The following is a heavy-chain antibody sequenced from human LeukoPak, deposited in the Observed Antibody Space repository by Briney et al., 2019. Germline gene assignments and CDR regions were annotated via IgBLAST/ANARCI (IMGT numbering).Heavy chain of an antibody. CDR2: IIPIFGTA. CDR3: AREGAAPAPFDY. CDR1: GGTFSSYA. V-gene: IGHV1-69*06. J-gene: IGHJ4*02. Sequence: GASVKVSCKASGGTFSSYAISWVRQAPGQGLEWMGGIIPIFGTANYAQKFQGRVTITADKSTSTAYMELSSLRSEDTAVYYCAREGAAPAPFDYWGQGTLVTVSS. D-gene: IGHD6-6*01.